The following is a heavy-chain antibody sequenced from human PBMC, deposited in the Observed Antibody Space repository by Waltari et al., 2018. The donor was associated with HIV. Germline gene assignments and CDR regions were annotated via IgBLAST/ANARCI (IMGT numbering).Heavy chain of an antibody. V-gene: IGHV1-8*01. CDR1: GYDFSTFD. CDR3: ARSRPGAVFGDN. Sequence: QVQLVQSGAEVKQPGASVKVSCKTSGYDFSTFDINWVRQAPGQGFEWMGWMSPSSGKTGYAQKFHGRASMTRDTSIDTAYMQLSRLTSRDTAVYYCARSRPGAVFGDNWGQGTLVVVSS. J-gene: IGHJ4*02. D-gene: IGHD3-3*01. CDR2: MSPSSGKT.